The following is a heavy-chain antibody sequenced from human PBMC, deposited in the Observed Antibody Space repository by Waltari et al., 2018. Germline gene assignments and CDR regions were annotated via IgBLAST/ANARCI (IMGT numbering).Heavy chain of an antibody. CDR3: ARDRGRGIYLDT. CDR1: GDSLRSTDW. V-gene: IGHV4-4*02. J-gene: IGHJ5*02. CDR2: VQYSGRS. D-gene: IGHD2-15*01. Sequence: QSQLQESGPGLVKPSGTLSLRCTVSGDSLRSTDWWSWVRQSPKKGLEWIGQVQYSGRSNYNPSFASRVTVSIDTSNNQFSLKLTSATAADTAMYYCARDRGRGIYLDTWGPGMQVTVSP.